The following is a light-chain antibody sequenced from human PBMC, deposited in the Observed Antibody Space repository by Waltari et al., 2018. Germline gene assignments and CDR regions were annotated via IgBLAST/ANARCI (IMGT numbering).Light chain of an antibody. CDR3: QQYYTTPYT. CDR2: WAS. J-gene: IGKJ2*01. V-gene: IGKV4-1*01. Sequence: DIVMTQSPDSLDVSLGERATVNCKSSQSVLHSSNNKNYLAWYQQKPGQPPKLLIYWASTRESGVPDRFSGGGSGTDFTLTISSLQAEDVAVYYCQQYYTTPYTFGQGTKLELK. CDR1: QSVLHSSNNKNY.